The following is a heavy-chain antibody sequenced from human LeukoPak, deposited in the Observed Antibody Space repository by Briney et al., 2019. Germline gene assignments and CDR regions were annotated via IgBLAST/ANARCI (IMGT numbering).Heavy chain of an antibody. CDR2: IHYSGST. CDR1: GGSISSSSYY. Sequence: SETLSLTCTVSGGSISSSSYYWGWIRQPPGKGLEWIGSIHYSGSTYYNPSLKSRVSISVDTSKNQFSLKLSSVTAADTAVYYCARDNRFGELTYYFDYWGQGTLVTVSS. D-gene: IGHD3-10*01. J-gene: IGHJ4*02. V-gene: IGHV4-39*07. CDR3: ARDNRFGELTYYFDY.